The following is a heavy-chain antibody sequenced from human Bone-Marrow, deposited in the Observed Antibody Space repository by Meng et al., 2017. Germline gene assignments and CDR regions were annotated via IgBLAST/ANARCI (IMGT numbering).Heavy chain of an antibody. CDR1: GFTFSSYW. CDR2: IKQDGSEK. Sequence: GESLKISCAASGFTFSSYWMSWVRQAPGKGLEWVANIKQDGSEKYYVDSVKGRFTISRDNAKNSLYLQMNNLRAEDTAVYYCARDTPTPYSSSWYYFYGMDVWGQGTTVTVSS. J-gene: IGHJ6*02. D-gene: IGHD6-13*01. V-gene: IGHV3-7*01. CDR3: ARDTPTPYSSSWYYFYGMDV.